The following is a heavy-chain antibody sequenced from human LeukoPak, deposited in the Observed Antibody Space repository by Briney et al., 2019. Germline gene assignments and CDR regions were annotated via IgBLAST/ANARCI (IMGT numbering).Heavy chain of an antibody. Sequence: HTGGSLRLSCVASGFTLRSYVMNWVRQAPGKGLEWVANIKQDGSEKYYVDSVKGRFTISRDNAKNSLYLQMNSLRAEDTAVYYCARGLGDCTNGVCYMDVLDYWGQGTLVAVSS. CDR1: GFTLRSYV. CDR2: IKQDGSEK. D-gene: IGHD2-8*01. J-gene: IGHJ4*02. V-gene: IGHV3-7*01. CDR3: ARGLGDCTNGVCYMDVLDY.